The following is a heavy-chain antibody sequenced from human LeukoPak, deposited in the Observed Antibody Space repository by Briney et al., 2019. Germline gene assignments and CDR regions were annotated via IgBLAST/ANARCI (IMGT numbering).Heavy chain of an antibody. J-gene: IGHJ4*02. V-gene: IGHV4-4*02. CDR3: ARHKISGWSYVEFDY. CDR1: GGSISSSNW. Sequence: SETLSLTCTVSGGSISSSNWWSWVRQPPGKGLEWIGEIYHSGSTNYNPSLKSRVTISVDKSKNQFSLKLSSVTAADTAVYYCARHKISGWSYVEFDYWGQGTLVTVSS. D-gene: IGHD6-19*01. CDR2: IYHSGST.